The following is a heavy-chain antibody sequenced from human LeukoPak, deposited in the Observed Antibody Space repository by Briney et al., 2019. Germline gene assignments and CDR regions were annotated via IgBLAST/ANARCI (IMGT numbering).Heavy chain of an antibody. D-gene: IGHD5-24*01. V-gene: IGHV3-21*01. Sequence: GGSLRLSCAASGFAFSSYSMNWVRQAPGKGLEWVSSISSSSSYIYYADSVKGRFTISRDNAKNSLYLQMNSLRAEDTAVYYCARVSGDGYNPKVDYWGQGTLVTVSS. CDR3: ARVSGDGYNPKVDY. CDR2: ISSSSSYI. CDR1: GFAFSSYS. J-gene: IGHJ4*02.